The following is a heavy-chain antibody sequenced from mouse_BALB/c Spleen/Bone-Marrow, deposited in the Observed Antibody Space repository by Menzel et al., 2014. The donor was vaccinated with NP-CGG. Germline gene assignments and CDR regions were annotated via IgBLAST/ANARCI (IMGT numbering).Heavy chain of an antibody. J-gene: IGHJ2*01. D-gene: IGHD2-3*01. Sequence: EVKLMESGGGLVQPGGSRKLSCAASGFTYSSFGMHWVRQAPEKELEWVAYISSGSSTIYYADTVKGRFTISRDNPKNTLFLQMTSLRSEDTAMYYCARRDDGYYNFDYWGQGTTLTVSS. V-gene: IGHV5-17*02. CDR3: ARRDDGYYNFDY. CDR1: GFTYSSFG. CDR2: ISSGSSTI.